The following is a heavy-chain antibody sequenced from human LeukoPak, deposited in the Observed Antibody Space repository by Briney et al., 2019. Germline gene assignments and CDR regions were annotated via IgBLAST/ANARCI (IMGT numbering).Heavy chain of an antibody. J-gene: IGHJ6*03. CDR1: GYRFTSYW. CDR2: IYPGDSDT. Sequence: GQSLKISCKGSGYRFTSYWIGWVRQMPGKGLEWMGIIYPGDSDTRYTPSFQGQVTISVDKSISTAYLQWSSLKASDTAMYYCARLSAFNHGYYHFYMDVWGKGTTVTVSS. CDR3: ARLSAFNHGYYHFYMDV. V-gene: IGHV5-51*01.